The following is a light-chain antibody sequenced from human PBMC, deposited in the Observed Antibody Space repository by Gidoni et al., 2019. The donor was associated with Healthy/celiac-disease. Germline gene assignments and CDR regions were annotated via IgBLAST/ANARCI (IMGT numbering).Light chain of an antibody. Sequence: DIQMTQSPSSLSASVGERVTIPCRASQSISSYLNWYQQKPGKAPKLLIYAASSLQSGVPSGFRGSSLQPEDFAIYYCQQSYSTQYTFGQGTKLEIK. J-gene: IGKJ2*01. CDR2: AAS. CDR3: QQSYSTQYT. V-gene: IGKV1-39*01. CDR1: QSISSY.